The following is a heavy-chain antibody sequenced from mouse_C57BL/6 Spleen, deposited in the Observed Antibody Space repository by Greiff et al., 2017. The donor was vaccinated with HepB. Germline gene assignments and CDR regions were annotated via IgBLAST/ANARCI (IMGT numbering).Heavy chain of an antibody. CDR3: ARANWERGYFDY. D-gene: IGHD4-1*01. Sequence: EVKLMESEGGLVQPGSSKLSCTASGFTFSDYYMAWVRQVPEKGLEWVANINYDGSSTYYLDSLKSRFIISRDNAKNILYLQMSSLKSEDTATYYCARANWERGYFDYWGQGTTLTVSS. J-gene: IGHJ2*01. V-gene: IGHV5-16*01. CDR2: INYDGSST. CDR1: GFTFSDYY.